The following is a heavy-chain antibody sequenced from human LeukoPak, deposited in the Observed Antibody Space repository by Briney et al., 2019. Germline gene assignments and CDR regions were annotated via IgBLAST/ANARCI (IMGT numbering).Heavy chain of an antibody. J-gene: IGHJ4*02. CDR3: VRGRGRTFDFES. CDR1: GHTFTTYN. CDR2: VDPSDGGT. Sequence: GASAMVSCKASGHTFTTYNFYWVRQAPGQGLEWMGIVDPSDGGTSYAQKFRGRVAMTRDMSTSTIYLELNSLRSDDTALYYCVRGRGRTFDFESWGQGTLVTVSS. D-gene: IGHD1-14*01. V-gene: IGHV1-46*01.